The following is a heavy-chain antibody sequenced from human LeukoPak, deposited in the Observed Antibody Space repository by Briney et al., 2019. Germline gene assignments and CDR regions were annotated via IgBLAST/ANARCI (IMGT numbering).Heavy chain of an antibody. Sequence: SVKVSCKASGGTFSSYAISWVRQAPGQGLEWMGGIIPIFGTANYAQKFQGRVTITADESTSTAYMELSSLRSEDTAVYYCARAPHAIVVVPAAILEYYYYMDVWGKGTTVTVSS. CDR3: ARAPHAIVVVPAAILEYYYYMDV. CDR1: GGTFSSYA. V-gene: IGHV1-69*13. J-gene: IGHJ6*03. D-gene: IGHD2-2*02. CDR2: IIPIFGTA.